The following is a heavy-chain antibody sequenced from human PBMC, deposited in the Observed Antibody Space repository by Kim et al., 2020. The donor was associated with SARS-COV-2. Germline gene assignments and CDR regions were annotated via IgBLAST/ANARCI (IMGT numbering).Heavy chain of an antibody. J-gene: IGHJ6*02. D-gene: IGHD6-13*01. V-gene: IGHV3-74*01. CDR1: GFTFSSYW. CDR2: INSDGSST. Sequence: GGSLRLSCAASGFTFSSYWMHWVRQAPGKGLVWVSRINSDGSSTSYADSVKGRFTISRDNAKNTLYLQMNSLRAEDTAVYYCARDQYSSSYYYGMDVWGQGTTVTVSS. CDR3: ARDQYSSSYYYGMDV.